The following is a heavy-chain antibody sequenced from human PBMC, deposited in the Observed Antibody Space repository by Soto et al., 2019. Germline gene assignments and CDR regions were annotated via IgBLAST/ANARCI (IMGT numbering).Heavy chain of an antibody. Sequence: ASVKVSCKASGYTFTSYGISWVRQAPGQGLEWMGWISAYNGNTNYAQKLQGRVTMTTDTSTSTAYMELRSLRSDDTAVYYCARVRSSGYSSSRHKKTQLLDYYYGMDVWGQGTTVTVSS. CDR1: GYTFTSYG. J-gene: IGHJ6*02. CDR2: ISAYNGNT. D-gene: IGHD6-13*01. V-gene: IGHV1-18*01. CDR3: ARVRSSGYSSSRHKKTQLLDYYYGMDV.